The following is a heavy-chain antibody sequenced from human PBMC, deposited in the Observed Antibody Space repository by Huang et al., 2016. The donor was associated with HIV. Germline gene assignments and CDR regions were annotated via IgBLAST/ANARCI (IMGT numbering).Heavy chain of an antibody. V-gene: IGHV1-18*01. J-gene: IGHJ3*02. CDR3: ARDPKYHRIGYYRQRRGIDI. D-gene: IGHD3-22*01. CDR2: ISASRGDT. CDR1: GYTFTSYG. Sequence: QIQLMQSGPELKQPGASVKVSCTASGYTFTSYGITWVRQAPGQGPEWMGWISASRGDTEYAQKFQGRVTLTTETSTNIAYMELRSLRSDDTAKYYCARDPKYHRIGYYRQRRGIDIWGQGTMVIVSS.